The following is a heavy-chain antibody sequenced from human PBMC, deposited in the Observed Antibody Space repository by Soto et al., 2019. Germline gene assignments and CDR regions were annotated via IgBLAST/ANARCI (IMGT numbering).Heavy chain of an antibody. D-gene: IGHD3-9*01. CDR2: IYYSGST. Sequence: SETLSLTCTVSGGSISSYYWSWIRQPPGKGLEWIGYIYYSGSTNYNPSHKSRVTISEDTSKNQFSIKLSSLTAADTAVYYCARGYYDILTGYPIFDYWGQGTLVTVS. V-gene: IGHV4-59*01. CDR1: GGSISSYY. CDR3: ARGYYDILTGYPIFDY. J-gene: IGHJ4*02.